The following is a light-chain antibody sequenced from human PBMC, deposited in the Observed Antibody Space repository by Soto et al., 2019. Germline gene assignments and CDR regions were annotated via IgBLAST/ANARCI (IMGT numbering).Light chain of an antibody. Sequence: EIVMTQSPATLSLSPGERATLSCRASQSVSSNLAWYQQKPGQAPRLLIYGASSRATGIPARFSGSGSGTEFTLTISSLQYEDFAVYYYQHCNCWPGTFGQGTKVEIK. CDR2: GAS. J-gene: IGKJ1*01. CDR1: QSVSSN. CDR3: QHCNCWPGT. V-gene: IGKV3-15*01.